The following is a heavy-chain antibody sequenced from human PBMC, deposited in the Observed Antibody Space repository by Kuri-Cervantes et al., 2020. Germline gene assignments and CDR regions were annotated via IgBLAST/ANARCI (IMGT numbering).Heavy chain of an antibody. D-gene: IGHD5-12*01. J-gene: IGHJ6*03. CDR3: ARVGYDSLYYYYYMDA. CDR2: ISGSGGST. CDR1: GFTFSSYA. V-gene: IGHV3-23*01. Sequence: LSLTCAASGFTFSSYAMSWVRQAPGKGLEWVSAISGSGGSTYYADSAKGRFTISRDNSKNTLYLQMNSLRAEDTAVYYCARVGYDSLYYYYYMDAWGKGTTVTVSS.